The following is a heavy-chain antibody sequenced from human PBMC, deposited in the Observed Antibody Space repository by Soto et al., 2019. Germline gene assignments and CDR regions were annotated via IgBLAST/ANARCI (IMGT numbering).Heavy chain of an antibody. CDR2: IIPILGIA. J-gene: IGHJ4*02. Sequence: SVKVSCKASGGTLSSYTISWVRQAPGQGLEWMGRIIPILGIANYAQKFQGRVTITADKSTSTAYMELSSLRSEDTAVYYCAREKTDDSLDYWGQGTLVTVSS. V-gene: IGHV1-69*04. D-gene: IGHD1-1*01. CDR1: GGTLSSYT. CDR3: AREKTDDSLDY.